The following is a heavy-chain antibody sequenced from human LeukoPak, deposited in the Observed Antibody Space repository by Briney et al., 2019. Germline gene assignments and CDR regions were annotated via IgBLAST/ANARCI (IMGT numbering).Heavy chain of an antibody. CDR2: IIPIFGTA. D-gene: IGHD3-22*01. Sequence: SVKVSCKASGGTFSSYAISWVRQAPGQGLEWMGGIIPIFGTANYAQKFQGRVTMTADESTSTAYMELSSLRSEDTAVYYCAREVSPDYYDSSGYGVGYFDYWGQGTLVTVSS. J-gene: IGHJ4*02. CDR3: AREVSPDYYDSSGYGVGYFDY. V-gene: IGHV1-69*13. CDR1: GGTFSSYA.